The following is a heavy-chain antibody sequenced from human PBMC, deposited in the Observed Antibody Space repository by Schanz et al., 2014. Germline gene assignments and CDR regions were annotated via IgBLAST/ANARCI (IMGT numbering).Heavy chain of an antibody. CDR3: AKHVRSLTGNDY. CDR1: GFTFSDYY. D-gene: IGHD3-9*01. V-gene: IGHV3-11*01. Sequence: PGGSLRLSCVASGFTFSDYYMSWIRQAPGKGLEWVSYISSSSSTIYYADSVKGRFTISRDNAKNSLYLQMNNLRAEDTAVYYCAKHVRSLTGNDYWGQGTLVTVSS. J-gene: IGHJ4*02. CDR2: ISSSSSTI.